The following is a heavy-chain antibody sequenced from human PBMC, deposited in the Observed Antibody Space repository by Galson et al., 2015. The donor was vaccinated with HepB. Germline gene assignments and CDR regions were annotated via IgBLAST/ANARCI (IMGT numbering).Heavy chain of an antibody. J-gene: IGHJ4*02. V-gene: IGHV3-11*05. CDR1: GFTFSDYY. Sequence: SLRLSCAASGFTFSDYYMSWIRQAPGKGLEWVSYISSSSSYTNYADSVKGRFTISRDNAKNSLYLQMNSLRAEDTAVYYCARAGRPGYSSGWDFDYWGQGTLVTVSS. D-gene: IGHD6-19*01. CDR3: ARAGRPGYSSGWDFDY. CDR2: ISSSSSYT.